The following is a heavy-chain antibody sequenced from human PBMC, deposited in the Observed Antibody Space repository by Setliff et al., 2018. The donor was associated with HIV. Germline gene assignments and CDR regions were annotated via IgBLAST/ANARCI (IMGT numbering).Heavy chain of an antibody. CDR3: ARLQLKVTTWYFDL. D-gene: IGHD4-17*01. V-gene: IGHV4-59*08. Sequence: SETLSPTCTVSHGAISSNYWSWIRQPPGKGLEWIGHIYYSRSTNYNPSLKSRVTISVDRPKNQFSLKVSSVTAADTAVYYCARLQLKVTTWYFDLWGRGTLVTVSS. J-gene: IGHJ2*01. CDR1: HGAISSNY. CDR2: IYYSRST.